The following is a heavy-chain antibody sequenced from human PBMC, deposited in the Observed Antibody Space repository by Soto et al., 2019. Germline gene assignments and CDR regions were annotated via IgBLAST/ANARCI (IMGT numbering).Heavy chain of an antibody. J-gene: IGHJ4*02. CDR2: ISSSGSTI. D-gene: IGHD1-7*01. CDR1: GFTFSDYY. CDR3: APLPNPQGLELRDD. V-gene: IGHV3-11*01. Sequence: NPGGSLRLSCAASGFTFSDYYMSWIRQAPGKGLEWVSYISSSGSTIYYADSVKGRFTISRDNAKNSLYLQMNSLRAEDTAVYYCAPLPNPQGLELRDDWGQGTLVTVSS.